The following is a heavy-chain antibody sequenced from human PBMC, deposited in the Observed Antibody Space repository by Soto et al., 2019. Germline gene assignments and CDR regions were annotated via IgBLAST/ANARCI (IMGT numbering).Heavy chain of an antibody. CDR2: IIPTSATT. CDR1: GGTFSNYA. CDR3: ARDLGGSGWLSDFCDY. Sequence: ASVKVSCKPSGGTFSNYAVSWVRQAPGQGLEWVGGIIPTSATTPYAQKFQGRVTITADKSTSTAYMERSSLIADDTAAYFCARDLGGSGWLSDFCDYWGQGTLVTVSS. J-gene: IGHJ4*02. V-gene: IGHV1-69*06. D-gene: IGHD6-19*01.